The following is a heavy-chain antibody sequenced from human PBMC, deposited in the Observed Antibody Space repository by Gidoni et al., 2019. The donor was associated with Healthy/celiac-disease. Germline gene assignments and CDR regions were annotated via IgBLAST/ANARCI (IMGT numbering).Heavy chain of an antibody. J-gene: IGHJ6*02. D-gene: IGHD3-10*01. CDR3: ARDGEGSGSYHPRGMDV. CDR1: GGTFSSYA. Sequence: QVQLVQSGAEVKKPGSSVKVSCKASGGTFSSYAISWVRQAPGQRLDGMGGIIPIFGTANYAQKFQGRVTITADESTSTAYMELSSLRSEDTAVYYCARDGEGSGSYHPRGMDVWGQGTTVTVSS. CDR2: IIPIFGTA. V-gene: IGHV1-69*01.